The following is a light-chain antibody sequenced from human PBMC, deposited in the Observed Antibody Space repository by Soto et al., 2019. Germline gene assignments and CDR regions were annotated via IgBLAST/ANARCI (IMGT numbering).Light chain of an antibody. CDR1: QSISSW. V-gene: IGKV1-5*01. Sequence: DSQITHSPSTLSASVGDRVTITCRASQSISSWLAWYQQKPGKAPKLLIYDASSLESGVPSRFSGSGSGTEFTLTISSLQPDDFATYYCQQYNSYWTVGQGTKVDIK. CDR2: DAS. CDR3: QQYNSYWT. J-gene: IGKJ1*01.